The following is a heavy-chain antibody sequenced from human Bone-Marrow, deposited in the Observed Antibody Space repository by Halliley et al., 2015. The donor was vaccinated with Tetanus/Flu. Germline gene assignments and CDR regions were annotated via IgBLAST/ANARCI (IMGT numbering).Heavy chain of an antibody. V-gene: IGHV4-4*02. J-gene: IGHJ4*02. Sequence: TLSLTCTVSGASMSGNNWWSWVRQPPGKGLEWIGEISHSGGTNYNPSLKSRVTMSLDKSKNQFSLKLKSVTAGDTAVYYCARVWGIGVILLEGMYFDSWGQGTLVTVAS. CDR1: GASMSGNNW. D-gene: IGHD1-1*01. CDR3: ARVWGIGVILLEGMYFDS. CDR2: ISHSGGT.